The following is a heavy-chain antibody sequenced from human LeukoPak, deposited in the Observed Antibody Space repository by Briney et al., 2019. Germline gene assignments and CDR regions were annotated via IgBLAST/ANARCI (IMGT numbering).Heavy chain of an antibody. D-gene: IGHD4-23*01. V-gene: IGHV4-34*01. J-gene: IGHJ4*02. CDR1: GGSFSGYY. CDR2: INHSGST. CDR3: ARAGGDNGGNQKPLDY. Sequence: KPSETLSLTCAVYGGSFSGYYWSWIRQPPGKGLEWIGEINHSGSTNYNPSLKSRVTISVDTSKNQFSLKLSSVTAADTAVYFCARAGGDNGGNQKPLDYWGQGTLVTVSS.